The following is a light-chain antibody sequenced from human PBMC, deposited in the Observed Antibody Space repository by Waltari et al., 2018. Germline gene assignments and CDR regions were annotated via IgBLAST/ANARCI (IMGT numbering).Light chain of an antibody. CDR2: STR. CDR3: LLFYGGASNWV. Sequence: QTVVTQEPSLTVSPGETVTLTCPSSPGAATSGYSPTWVQHKPGQAPRTLIYSTRNKHPRTPARFSGSLLGGKAALTLSGVQPEDEAEYYCLLFYGGASNWVFGGGTKLTVL. CDR1: PGAATSGYS. V-gene: IGLV7-43*01. J-gene: IGLJ3*02.